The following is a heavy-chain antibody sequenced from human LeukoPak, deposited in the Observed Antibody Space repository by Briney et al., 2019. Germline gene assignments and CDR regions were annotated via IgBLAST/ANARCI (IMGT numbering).Heavy chain of an antibody. CDR2: ISGSGDST. CDR1: GFTFNNYG. CDR3: GESPHGGYCSSTSCQWSFHYYYYYMDV. J-gene: IGHJ6*03. D-gene: IGHD2-2*01. V-gene: IGHV3-23*01. Sequence: GGSLRLSCSASGFTFNNYGMGWVRQAPGKGLEWVSSISGSGDSTYYADSVKGRFTISRDNSENTLFLQMNSLRAEDTAMYYCGESPHGGYCSSTSCQWSFHYYYYYMDVWGKGTTVTVSS.